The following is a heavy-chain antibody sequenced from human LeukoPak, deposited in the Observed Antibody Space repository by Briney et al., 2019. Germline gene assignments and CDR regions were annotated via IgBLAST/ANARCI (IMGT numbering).Heavy chain of an antibody. CDR1: GGTFSSYA. CDR3: ARIGAGTTRVDY. Sequence: GSSVKVSCKASGGTFSSYAISWVRQAPGQGLEWMGRINPILGIANYAQKFQGRVTITADKSTSTAYMELSSLRSEDTAVYYCARIGAGTTRVDYWGQGTLVTVSS. V-gene: IGHV1-69*04. D-gene: IGHD1-7*01. J-gene: IGHJ4*02. CDR2: INPILGIA.